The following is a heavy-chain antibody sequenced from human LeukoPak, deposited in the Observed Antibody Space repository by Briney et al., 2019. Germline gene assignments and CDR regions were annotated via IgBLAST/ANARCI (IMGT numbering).Heavy chain of an antibody. CDR1: GFTFSSYG. V-gene: IGHV3-30*02. Sequence: GGSLRLSCAASGFTFSSYGMHWVRQAPGKGLEWVAFIRYDGSNKYYADSVKGRFTISRDNSKNTLYLQMNSLRAEDTAVYYCAKDAREIRYFDWPPAYYYYYMDVWGKGTTVTISS. CDR3: AKDAREIRYFDWPPAYYYYYMDV. CDR2: IRYDGSNK. J-gene: IGHJ6*03. D-gene: IGHD3-9*01.